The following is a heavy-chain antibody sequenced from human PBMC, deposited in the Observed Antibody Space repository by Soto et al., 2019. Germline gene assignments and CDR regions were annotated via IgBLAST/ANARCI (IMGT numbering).Heavy chain of an antibody. Sequence: PGGSMRLSCAASGFNFSSYAMHWVRQAPGKGLEWVAVISYDGSDKYYADSVKGRFTISRDNSKNTLYLQMNSLRAEDTAVFYCARGERRGGYYYYYTGRDVWGQGTTVTVSS. CDR2: ISYDGSDK. V-gene: IGHV3-30-3*01. D-gene: IGHD1-1*01. CDR3: ARGERRGGYYYYYTGRDV. CDR1: GFNFSSYA. J-gene: IGHJ6*02.